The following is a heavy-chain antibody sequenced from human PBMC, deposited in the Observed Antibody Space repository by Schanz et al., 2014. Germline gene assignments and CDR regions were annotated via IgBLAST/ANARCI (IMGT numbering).Heavy chain of an antibody. Sequence: PGGSLRLSCAASGFTFSDYYMSWIRQVPGKGLEWVSAILGLASTTYYADSVKGRFTISRDNSKNLLYLQMNSLRAEDTAVYYCAKGRFGELSAFDIWGQGTMVTVSS. V-gene: IGHV3-23*01. J-gene: IGHJ3*02. CDR3: AKGRFGELSAFDI. CDR2: ILGLASTT. D-gene: IGHD3-10*01. CDR1: GFTFSDYY.